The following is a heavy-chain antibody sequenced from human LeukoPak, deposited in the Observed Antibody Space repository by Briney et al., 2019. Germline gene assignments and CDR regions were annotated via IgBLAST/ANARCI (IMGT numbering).Heavy chain of an antibody. Sequence: PSETLSLTCAVYGGSFSGYYWSWIRQPPGKGLEWIGEINHSGSTNYNPSLKSRVTTSVDTSKNQFSLKLSSVTAADTAVYYCARGYCSGGSCYWSSGSYFDYWGQGTLVTVSS. D-gene: IGHD2-15*01. J-gene: IGHJ4*02. CDR2: INHSGST. CDR3: ARGYCSGGSCYWSSGSYFDY. V-gene: IGHV4-34*01. CDR1: GGSFSGYY.